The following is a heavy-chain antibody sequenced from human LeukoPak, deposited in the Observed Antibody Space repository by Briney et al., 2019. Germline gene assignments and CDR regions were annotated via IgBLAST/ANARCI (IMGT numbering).Heavy chain of an antibody. CDR2: IIPISGTA. Sequence: GASVKVSCKASGGTFSSYAISWVRQAPGQGLEWMGGIIPISGTANYAQKFQGRVTITADESTSTAYMELSSLRSEDTAVYYCARGYSYAPASSGMDVWGQGTTVTVSS. V-gene: IGHV1-69*13. CDR3: ARGYSYAPASSGMDV. CDR1: GGTFSSYA. D-gene: IGHD5-18*01. J-gene: IGHJ6*02.